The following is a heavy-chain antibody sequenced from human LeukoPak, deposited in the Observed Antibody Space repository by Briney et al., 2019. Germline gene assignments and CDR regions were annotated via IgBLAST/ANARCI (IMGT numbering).Heavy chain of an antibody. V-gene: IGHV1-3*01. J-gene: IGHJ5*02. CDR2: INAGNGNT. CDR3: ARVRVVPNWFDP. Sequence: ASVKVSCKASGYTFTSYAMHWVRQAPGQRLEWMGWINAGNGNTKYSQKFQGRVTTTRDTSASTAYMELGSLRSEDTAVYYCARVRVVPNWFDPWGQGTLVTVSS. CDR1: GYTFTSYA. D-gene: IGHD2-2*01.